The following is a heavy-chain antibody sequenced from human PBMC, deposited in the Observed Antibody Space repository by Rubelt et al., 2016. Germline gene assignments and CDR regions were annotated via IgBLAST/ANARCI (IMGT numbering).Heavy chain of an antibody. V-gene: IGHV3-33*08. CDR2: IWYDGSNK. Sequence: GGGLVKPGGSLRLSCAASGFTFSSYSMNWVRQAPGKGLEWVAVIWYDGSNKYYADSVKGRFTISRDNSKNTLYLQMNSLRAEDTAVYYCASGQDAFDIWGQGTMVTVSS. CDR3: ASGQDAFDI. J-gene: IGHJ3*02. CDR1: GFTFSSYS.